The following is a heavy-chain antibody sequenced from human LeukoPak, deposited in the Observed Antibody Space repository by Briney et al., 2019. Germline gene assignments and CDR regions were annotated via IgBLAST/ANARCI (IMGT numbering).Heavy chain of an antibody. V-gene: IGHV3-21*04. J-gene: IGHJ3*01. CDR3: ARDDLRDEGFDV. CDR2: ISTSSVYK. Sequence: GGSLRLSCSASGFTFTNYNVSWVRQAPGKGLEWVSSISTSSVYKHYADSVKGRFTISRDSATNSVYLQMNSLRAEDTAFYYCARDDLRDEGFDVWGQGTMVTVSS. CDR1: GFTFTNYN.